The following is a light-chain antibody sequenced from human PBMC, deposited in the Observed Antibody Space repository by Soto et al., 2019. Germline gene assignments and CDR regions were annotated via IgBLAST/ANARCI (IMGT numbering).Light chain of an antibody. V-gene: IGKV3-15*01. Sequence: EIELTQSPGTLSLPPGERATLSCRASQSVSSRYLAWYQQKPGQAPRLLIFGASARATGIPARFSGSGSGTEFTLTISSLQSEDFAVYYCQQYNNWPQTFGQGTKVDI. CDR3: QQYNNWPQT. J-gene: IGKJ1*01. CDR2: GAS. CDR1: QSVSSRY.